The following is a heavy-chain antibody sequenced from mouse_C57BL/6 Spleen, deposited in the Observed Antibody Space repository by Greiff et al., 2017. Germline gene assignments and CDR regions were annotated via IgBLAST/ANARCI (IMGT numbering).Heavy chain of an antibody. V-gene: IGHV1-12*01. J-gene: IGHJ4*01. CDR3: ARSHYYDSSEIYYAIGY. CDR2: IYPGNGDT. Sequence: QVQLQQSGAELVRPGASVKMSCKASGYTFTSYNMHWVKQTPRQGLEWIGAIYPGNGDTSYNQKFKGKATLTVDKSSSTAYMQLSSLTSEDSAVYFCARSHYYDSSEIYYAIGYWGQGTSVTVSS. CDR1: GYTFTSYN. D-gene: IGHD1-1*01.